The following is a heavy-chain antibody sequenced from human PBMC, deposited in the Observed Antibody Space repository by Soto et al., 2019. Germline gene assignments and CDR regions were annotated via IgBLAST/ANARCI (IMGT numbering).Heavy chain of an antibody. CDR1: GGTFSSYA. Sequence: QVQLVQSGAEVKKPGSSVKVSCKASGGTFSSYAISWVRQAPGQGLEWMGGILPIFGTANYAQKFQGRVTITADEXXXXXXXXXXXXXXEDTAVYYCARGPRGALVLYYYYGMDVWGQGTTVTVSS. D-gene: IGHD3-10*01. CDR2: ILPIFGTA. V-gene: IGHV1-69*01. J-gene: IGHJ6*02. CDR3: ARGPRGALVLYYYYGMDV.